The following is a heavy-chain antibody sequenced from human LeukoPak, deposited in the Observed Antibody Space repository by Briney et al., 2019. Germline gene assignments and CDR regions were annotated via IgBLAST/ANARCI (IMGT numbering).Heavy chain of an antibody. Sequence: GGSLRLTCAASGFTFSNSAMTWVRQAPGKGLEWVSATDTSGGSTYYADSVNGRFTISRDNSKNMLFLQMNSLRAEDTAVYYCAKYGSGTYYYYYYYMDVWGKRTTVTVSS. V-gene: IGHV3-23*01. J-gene: IGHJ6*03. CDR1: GFTFSNSA. CDR3: AKYGSGTYYYYYYYMDV. CDR2: TDTSGGST. D-gene: IGHD3-10*01.